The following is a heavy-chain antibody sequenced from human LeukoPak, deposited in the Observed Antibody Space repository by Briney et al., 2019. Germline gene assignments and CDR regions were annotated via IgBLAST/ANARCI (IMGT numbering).Heavy chain of an antibody. D-gene: IGHD6-19*01. Sequence: GGSLRLSCAASGFTFSSYSMNWVRQAPGKGLEWVSYISSSSSTIYYADSVKGRFTISRDNAKNSLYLQMNSLRAEDTAVYYCARARSSGWYRSSGGDAFDIWGQGTMVTVSS. CDR1: GFTFSSYS. V-gene: IGHV3-48*01. CDR3: ARARSSGWYRSSGGDAFDI. CDR2: ISSSSSTI. J-gene: IGHJ3*02.